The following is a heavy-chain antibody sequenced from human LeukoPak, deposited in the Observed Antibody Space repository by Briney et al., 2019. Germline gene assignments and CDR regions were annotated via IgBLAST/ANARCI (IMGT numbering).Heavy chain of an antibody. D-gene: IGHD6-13*01. V-gene: IGHV5-51*01. CDR1: GYNFTTYW. CDR2: IYPGDSDT. CDR3: ARSYSNSWGAFDI. Sequence: GESLKISCEASGYNFTTYWIGWVRQVPGKGLEWMGIIYPGDSDTRYSPSFQGQVTISADKSISTAYLQWSSLKAPDTAMYYCARSYSNSWGAFDIWGQGTMVTVSS. J-gene: IGHJ3*02.